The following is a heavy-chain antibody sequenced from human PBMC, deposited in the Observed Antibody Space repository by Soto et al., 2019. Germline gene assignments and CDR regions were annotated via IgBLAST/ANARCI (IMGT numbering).Heavy chain of an antibody. CDR1: GGSFTSNW. CDR2: VNYDGGT. D-gene: IGHD6-6*01. V-gene: IGHV4-34*01. J-gene: IGHJ4*02. Sequence: ASETLSLTCSVYGGSFTSNWWSWVRQPPGKGLEWVGEVNYDGGTNYSPSLKSRLTISADPSKNQFSLKLSSVTAADTAVYYCASARWDCWGQGTPVTVSS. CDR3: ASARWDC.